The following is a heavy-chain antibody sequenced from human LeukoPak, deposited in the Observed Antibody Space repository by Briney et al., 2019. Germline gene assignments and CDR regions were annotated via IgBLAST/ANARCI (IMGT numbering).Heavy chain of an antibody. CDR1: GGSFSGYY. D-gene: IGHD3-3*01. CDR2: INHSGST. V-gene: IGHV4-34*01. CDR3: ARGLNFWSDYDVPGVDY. J-gene: IGHJ4*02. Sequence: SETLSLTCAVYGGSFSGYYWSWIRQPPGKGLEWIGEINHSGSTNYNPSLKSRVTISVDTSKNQFSLKLSSVTAADTAVYYCARGLNFWSDYDVPGVDYWGQGTLVTVSS.